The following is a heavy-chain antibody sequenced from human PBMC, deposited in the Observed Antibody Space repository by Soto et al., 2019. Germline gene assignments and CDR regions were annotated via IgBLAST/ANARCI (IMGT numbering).Heavy chain of an antibody. Sequence: GASVKVSCKASGYTFTSYGISWVRQAPGQGLEWMGWISAYNGNTNYAQKLQGRVTMTTDTSTSTAYMELRSLRSDDTAVYYCARIQLELHWVWFAPWGQGTLVTVSS. V-gene: IGHV1-18*01. J-gene: IGHJ5*02. CDR2: ISAYNGNT. D-gene: IGHD1-7*01. CDR3: ARIQLELHWVWFAP. CDR1: GYTFTSYG.